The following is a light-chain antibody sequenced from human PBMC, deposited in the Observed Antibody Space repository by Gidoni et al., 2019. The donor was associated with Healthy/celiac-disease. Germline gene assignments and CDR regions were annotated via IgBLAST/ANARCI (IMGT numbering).Light chain of an antibody. CDR1: QSIRSY. CDR2: AAS. Sequence: DIQMTQSPSSLSASVGDRVTITCRASQSIRSYLNWYQQKPGKAPKRLIYAASSLQSGGPSRCSGSGDGTDFTLTIRSVQPEDIATYYCQQSYSTTSITFGQGTRLEIK. CDR3: QQSYSTTSIT. V-gene: IGKV1-39*01. J-gene: IGKJ5*01.